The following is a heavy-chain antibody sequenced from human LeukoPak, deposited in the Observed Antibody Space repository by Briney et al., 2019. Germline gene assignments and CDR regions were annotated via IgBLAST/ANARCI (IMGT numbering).Heavy chain of an antibody. D-gene: IGHD3-22*01. J-gene: IGHJ4*02. CDR2: IISNSSTI. Sequence: GGSLRLSCAASGFTFSTYAMSWVRQAPGKGLEWISYIISNSSTIYYADSVKGRFTISRDNAKNSLYLQMNSLRAEDTAVYYCATAFYYYDSSGTYWGQGTLVTVSS. V-gene: IGHV3-48*04. CDR1: GFTFSTYA. CDR3: ATAFYYYDSSGTY.